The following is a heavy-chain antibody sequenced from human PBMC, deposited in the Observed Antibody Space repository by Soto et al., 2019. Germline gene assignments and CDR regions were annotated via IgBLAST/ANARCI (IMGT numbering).Heavy chain of an antibody. D-gene: IGHD2-15*01. CDR2: IFWADIE. J-gene: IGHJ4*02. V-gene: IGHV2-5*02. CDR3: AHRPSSGSFFPY. Sequence: SGPTLVNPTEPLKLTCSFSGFSLRVNGMGVAWIRQPPGKALDWLAVIFWADIERYSPSLRSRLTITKDTSKNQVVLTMTNMDPVDTATYYCAHRPSSGSFFPYWGQGMLVTVSS. CDR1: GFSLRVNGMG.